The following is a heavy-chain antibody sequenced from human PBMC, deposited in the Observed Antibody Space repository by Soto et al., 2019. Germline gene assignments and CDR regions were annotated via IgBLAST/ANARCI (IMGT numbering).Heavy chain of an antibody. D-gene: IGHD3-22*01. CDR1: GGSISSSNW. CDR2: IYHSGST. J-gene: IGHJ6*02. CDR3: ARSPDSSGYYPRWYYYGMAV. Sequence: LSLTCAVSGGSISSSNWWSWVRQPPGKGLEWIGEIYHSGSTNYNPSLKSRVTISVDKSKNQFSLKLSSVTAADTAVYYCARSPDSSGYYPRWYYYGMAVWGQGTTVTVSS. V-gene: IGHV4-4*02.